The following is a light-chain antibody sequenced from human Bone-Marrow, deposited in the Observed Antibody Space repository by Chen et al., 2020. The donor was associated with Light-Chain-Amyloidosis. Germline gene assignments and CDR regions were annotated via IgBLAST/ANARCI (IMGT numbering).Light chain of an antibody. Sequence: QSALTQPASVSGSPGQSITISCTGTSSDVGGDNHVSWYQPHPDKAPKLMIYEVTNRPSWVHDRFAGSKADNTASITMSGLQSEDEAEYFWSSYTSKNSLVVGGGTRVT. CDR2: EVT. V-gene: IGLV2-14*01. CDR1: SSDVGGDNH. CDR3: SSYTSKNSLV. J-gene: IGLJ1*01.